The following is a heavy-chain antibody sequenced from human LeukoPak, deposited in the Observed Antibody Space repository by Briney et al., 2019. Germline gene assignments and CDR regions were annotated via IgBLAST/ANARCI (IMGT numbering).Heavy chain of an antibody. CDR1: GYTFTSYY. CDR3: ARDRGIAVAGTDYYYGMGV. J-gene: IGHJ6*04. D-gene: IGHD6-19*01. V-gene: IGHV1-46*01. CDR2: INHSGGST. Sequence: GASVKVSCKASGYTFTSYYMHWVRQAPGQGLEWMGIINHSGGSTSYAQKFQGRVTMTRDTSTSTVYMELSSLRSEDTAVYYRARDRGIAVAGTDYYYGMGVWGKGTTVTVSS.